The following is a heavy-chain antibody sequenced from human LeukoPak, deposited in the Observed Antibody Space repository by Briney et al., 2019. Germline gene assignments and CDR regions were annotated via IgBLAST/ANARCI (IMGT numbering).Heavy chain of an antibody. V-gene: IGHV3-7*02. D-gene: IGHD3-10*01. CDR2: IKQDGSEK. CDR1: GFTLRKYW. Sequence: GGSLRLSCAASGFTLRKYWMSWVRQAPGTGLEWVANIKQDGSEKYYVDSVKGRFTISRDNAKNSLHLQMNSLRAEDTAVYYCATYYYASGRSDWGQGTLVTVSS. CDR3: ATYYYASGRSD. J-gene: IGHJ4*02.